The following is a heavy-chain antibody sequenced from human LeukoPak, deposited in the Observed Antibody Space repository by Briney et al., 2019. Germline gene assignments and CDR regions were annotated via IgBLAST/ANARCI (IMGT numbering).Heavy chain of an antibody. D-gene: IGHD3-10*01. Sequence: GGSLRLSCAASGFTFSSYAMHWVRQAPGKGLEWVAVISYDGSNKYYADSVKGRFTTSRDNSKNTLYLQMNSLRAEDTAVYYCARSRVYGSGELDYWGQGTLVTVSS. J-gene: IGHJ4*02. CDR1: GFTFSSYA. CDR3: ARSRVYGSGELDY. V-gene: IGHV3-30*04. CDR2: ISYDGSNK.